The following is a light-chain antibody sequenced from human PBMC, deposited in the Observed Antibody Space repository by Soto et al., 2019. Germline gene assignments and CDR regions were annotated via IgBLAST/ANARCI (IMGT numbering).Light chain of an antibody. V-gene: IGLV2-8*01. CDR2: EVS. Sequence: QSALTQPPSASGSPGQSVTISCTGTSSDVGDYNYVSWYQHHPGKAPKLMIYEVSKRPSGVPDRFSGSKSGNTASLTVSGLQAEDEADYYCSSYAGRNTFVFGTGTKLT. CDR3: SSYAGRNTFV. J-gene: IGLJ1*01. CDR1: SSDVGDYNY.